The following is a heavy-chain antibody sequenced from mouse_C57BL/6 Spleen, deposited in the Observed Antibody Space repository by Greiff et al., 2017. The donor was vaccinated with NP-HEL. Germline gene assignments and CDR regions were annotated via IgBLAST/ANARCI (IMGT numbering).Heavy chain of an antibody. D-gene: IGHD1-1*01. CDR3: ARREGYLLDYAMDY. J-gene: IGHJ4*01. V-gene: IGHV1-54*01. CDR2: INPGSGGT. CDR1: GYAFTNYL. Sequence: VKLQESGAELVRPGTSVKVSCKASGYAFTNYLIEWVKQRPGQGLEWIGVINPGSGGTNYNEKFKGKATLTADKSSSTAYMQLSSLTSEDSAVYFCARREGYLLDYAMDYWGQGTSVTVSS.